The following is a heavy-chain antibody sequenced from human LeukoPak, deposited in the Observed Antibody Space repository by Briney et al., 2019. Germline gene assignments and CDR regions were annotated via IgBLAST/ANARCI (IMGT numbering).Heavy chain of an antibody. CDR3: ARWDATPGGIAAARSYYFDY. CDR2: ISAYNGNT. J-gene: IGHJ4*02. Sequence: ASVKVSCKASGYTFTSYGISWVRQAPGQGLEWMGWISAYNGNTNYAQKFQGRVTITADESTSTAYMELSSLRSEDTAVYYCARWDATPGGIAAARSYYFDYWGQGTLVTVSS. V-gene: IGHV1-18*01. D-gene: IGHD6-13*01. CDR1: GYTFTSYG.